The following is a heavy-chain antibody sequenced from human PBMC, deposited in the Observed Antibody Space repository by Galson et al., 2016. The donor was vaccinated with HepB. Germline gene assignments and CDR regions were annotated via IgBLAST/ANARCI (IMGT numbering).Heavy chain of an antibody. CDR1: GFTFISYN. Sequence: SLRLSCAASGFTFISYNMNWVRQAPGKGLEWLSYISSSGTTIYYADSVKGRFTISRDNAKNSLFLQMNSLRAEDTAVYYCANDSSSALWGRGSLVTVSS. J-gene: IGHJ2*01. CDR3: ANDSSSAL. CDR2: ISSSGTTI. D-gene: IGHD6-6*01. V-gene: IGHV3-48*01.